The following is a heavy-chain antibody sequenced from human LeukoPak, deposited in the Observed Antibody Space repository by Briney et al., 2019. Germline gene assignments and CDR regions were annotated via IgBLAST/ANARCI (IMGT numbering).Heavy chain of an antibody. V-gene: IGHV4-59*12. CDR1: GGSISSYY. CDR2: IYYSGST. J-gene: IGHJ5*02. CDR3: ARARHCSSTSCYSNWFDP. D-gene: IGHD2-2*02. Sequence: TSETLSLTCTVSGGSISSYYWSWIRQPPGKGLEWIGYIYYSGSTNYNPSLKSRVTISVETSKNQFSLKLSSVTAADTAVYYCARARHCSSTSCYSNWFDPWGQGTLVTVSS.